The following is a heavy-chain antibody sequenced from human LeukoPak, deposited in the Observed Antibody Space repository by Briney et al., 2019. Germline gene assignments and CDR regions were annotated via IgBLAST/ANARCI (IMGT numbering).Heavy chain of an antibody. CDR1: GGPFSGYF. V-gene: IGHV4-34*01. J-gene: IGHJ4*02. CDR3: ARRYYYNLGSFPFDF. Sequence: SETLSLTCAVSGGPFSGYFWSWIRQSSGTGLEWIGEIHNSGTTNYNPSLNSRVTISEDTSKNQLYLNLSSVTAADTAVYYCARRYYYNLGSFPFDFWGQGTLVTVSS. CDR2: IHNSGTT. D-gene: IGHD3-10*01.